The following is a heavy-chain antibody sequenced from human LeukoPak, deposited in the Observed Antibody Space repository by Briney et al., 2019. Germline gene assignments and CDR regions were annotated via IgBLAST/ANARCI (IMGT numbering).Heavy chain of an antibody. CDR2: IYYSGST. J-gene: IGHJ6*02. Sequence: SETLSVICTVSGGSISSYYWSWIRQPPGKGLEGIGYIYYSGSTNYNPSLKSRVTISVDTSKNQFSLKLSSVTAADTAVYYCARRRTYDYGPKWYYYAMDVWGQGTTVTVSS. V-gene: IGHV4-59*08. CDR1: GGSISSYY. CDR3: ARRRTYDYGPKWYYYAMDV. D-gene: IGHD4-17*01.